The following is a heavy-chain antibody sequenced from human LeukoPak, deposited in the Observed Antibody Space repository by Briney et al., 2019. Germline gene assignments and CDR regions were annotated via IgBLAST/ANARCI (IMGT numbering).Heavy chain of an antibody. J-gene: IGHJ5*02. CDR1: GGSISSGGYY. D-gene: IGHD6-19*01. V-gene: IGHV4-30-2*01. CDR2: IYHSGST. Sequence: SQTLSLTCTVSGGSISSGGYYWSWIRQPPGKGLEWIGYIYHSGSTYYNPSLKSRVTISVDTSKNQFSLKLSSVTAADTAVYYCASSIAVAGTNWFDPWGQGTLVTVSS. CDR3: ASSIAVAGTNWFDP.